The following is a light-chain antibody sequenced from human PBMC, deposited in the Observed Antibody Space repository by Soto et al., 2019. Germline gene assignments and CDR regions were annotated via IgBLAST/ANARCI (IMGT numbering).Light chain of an antibody. J-gene: IGLJ2*01. CDR2: VGTGGIVG. V-gene: IGLV9-49*01. CDR1: SGYSNYK. Sequence: QAVVTQPPSASASLGASVTLTCTLSSGYSNYKVDWYQQRPGKGPRFVMRVGTGGIVGSKGDGIPDRFSVLGSGLNRYLTIKNIQEEDESDYHCGADHGSGSNFLSVVFGGGTKLTVL. CDR3: GADHGSGSNFLSVV.